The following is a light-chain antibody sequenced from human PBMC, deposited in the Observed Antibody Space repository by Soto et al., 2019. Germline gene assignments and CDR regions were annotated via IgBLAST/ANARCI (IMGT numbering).Light chain of an antibody. V-gene: IGKV3-15*01. Sequence: EIVMTQSPATLSLSPGERSTISCRASQTIDNTLAWYQRKPGQAPGLLIYDASTRATGVPARFSGSGSGTDFTLTISSLQSEDFAVYYCQHYNYWPYTFGQGTKVDI. CDR2: DAS. CDR3: QHYNYWPYT. CDR1: QTIDNT. J-gene: IGKJ2*01.